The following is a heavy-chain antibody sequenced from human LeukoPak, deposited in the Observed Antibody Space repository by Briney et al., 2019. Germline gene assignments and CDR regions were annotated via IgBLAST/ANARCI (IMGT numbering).Heavy chain of an antibody. CDR2: IYYSGST. Sequence: PSETLSLTCTVSGGSISSYYWSWIRQPPGKGLEWIGYIYYSGSTNYNPSLKSRVTISVDTSKEQFSLKLSSVTAADTAVFYCARAPYDSSGSLDYWGQGTLVTVSS. D-gene: IGHD3-22*01. CDR1: GGSISSYY. V-gene: IGHV4-59*01. J-gene: IGHJ4*02. CDR3: ARAPYDSSGSLDY.